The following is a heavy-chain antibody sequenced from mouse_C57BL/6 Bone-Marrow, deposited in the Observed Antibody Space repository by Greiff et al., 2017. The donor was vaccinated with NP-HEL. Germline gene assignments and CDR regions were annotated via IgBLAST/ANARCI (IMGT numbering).Heavy chain of an antibody. V-gene: IGHV1-15*01. J-gene: IGHJ4*01. CDR1: GYTFTDYE. Sequence: QVQLQQSGAELVRPGASVTLSCKASGYTFTDYEMHWVKQTPVHGLEWIGAIDPETGGTAYNQKFKGKAILTADKSSSTAYMELRSLTSEDSAVYYCTSRLLRNYYAMDYWGQGTSVTVSS. CDR2: IDPETGGT. CDR3: TSRLLRNYYAMDY. D-gene: IGHD1-1*01.